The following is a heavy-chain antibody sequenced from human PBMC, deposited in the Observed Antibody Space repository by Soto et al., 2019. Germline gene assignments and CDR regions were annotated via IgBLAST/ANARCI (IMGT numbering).Heavy chain of an antibody. D-gene: IGHD2-8*01. CDR1: GGSISSYY. Sequence: SETLSLTCTVSGGSISSYYWSWIRQPPGKGLEWIGYIYYSGSTNYNPSLKSRVTISVDTSKNQFSLKLSSVTAADTAVYYCARSPTYCTNGVCYRVFDYWGQGTLVTVSS. CDR2: IYYSGST. J-gene: IGHJ4*02. V-gene: IGHV4-59*01. CDR3: ARSPTYCTNGVCYRVFDY.